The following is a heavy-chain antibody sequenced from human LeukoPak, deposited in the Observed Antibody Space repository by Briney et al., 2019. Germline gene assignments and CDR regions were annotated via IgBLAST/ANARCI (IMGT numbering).Heavy chain of an antibody. CDR1: GFTFTSYA. D-gene: IGHD6-19*01. Sequence: GGSLRLSCAASGFTFTSYAMTWVRQAPGKGLEWVSGISGSGDSTYYADSVKGRFTISRDNSKNMLYLQMNSLRAEDSAVYFCGKVSVIVVAGYTIYYFDYWGLGTLVTVSS. CDR3: GKVSVIVVAGYTIYYFDY. V-gene: IGHV3-23*01. CDR2: ISGSGDST. J-gene: IGHJ4*02.